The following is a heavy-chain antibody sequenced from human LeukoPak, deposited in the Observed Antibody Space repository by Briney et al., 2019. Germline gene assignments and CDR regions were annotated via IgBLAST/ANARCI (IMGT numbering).Heavy chain of an antibody. CDR2: IRYDGSNK. D-gene: IGHD1-26*01. V-gene: IGHV3-30*02. CDR3: AKGNVGATIY. CDR1: GFTFSSYG. J-gene: IGHJ4*02. Sequence: PGGSLRLSCAVPGFTFSSYGMHWVRQAPGKGLEWVAFIRYDGSNKYYADSVKGRFTISRDNSKNTLYLQMNSLRAEDTAVYYCAKGNVGATIYWGQGTLVTVSS.